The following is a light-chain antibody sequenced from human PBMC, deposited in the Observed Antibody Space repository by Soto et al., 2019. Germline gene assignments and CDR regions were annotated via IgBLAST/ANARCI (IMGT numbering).Light chain of an antibody. CDR3: QHYYSYSAA. Sequence: AIRMTPSQSSLSASTGDRVNITCRASQGIISYLAWYQQKPGKAPKLLIYDASTLQSGVPSRFSGSGSGTDFTLTISCLQSEDFATYYCQHYYSYSAAFGQGTKVDIK. CDR2: DAS. V-gene: IGKV1-8*01. CDR1: QGIISY. J-gene: IGKJ1*01.